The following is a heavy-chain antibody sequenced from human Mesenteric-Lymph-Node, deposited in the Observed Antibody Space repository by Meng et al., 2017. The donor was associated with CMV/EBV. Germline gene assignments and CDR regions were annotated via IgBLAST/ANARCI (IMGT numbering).Heavy chain of an antibody. J-gene: IGHJ4*02. D-gene: IGHD4-11*01. V-gene: IGHV3-53*01. CDR1: GFTVSSNY. Sequence: CAAPGFTVSSNYMSWVRQAPGKGLEWVSVIYSGGSTYYADSVKGRFTISRDNSKNTLYLQMNSLRAEDTAVYYCARQSIDDYSLPDDYWGQGTLVTVSS. CDR2: IYSGGST. CDR3: ARQSIDDYSLPDDY.